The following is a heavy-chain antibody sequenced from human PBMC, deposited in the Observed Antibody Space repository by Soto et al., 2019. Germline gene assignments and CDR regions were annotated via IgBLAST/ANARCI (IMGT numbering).Heavy chain of an antibody. V-gene: IGHV4-59*08. D-gene: IGHD2-15*01. Sequence: QVQLQESGPGLVKPSETLSLTCTVSGAAVSTDHWNWIRQPPGKGLEWIGEYSGSANYNPSLKSRVTISVDTPRNQLSLKLSSVTAADTALYFCATYFSGGGGRGYWGQGTLVTVSS. CDR1: GAAVSTDH. CDR2: EYSGSA. J-gene: IGHJ4*02. CDR3: ATYFSGGGGRGY.